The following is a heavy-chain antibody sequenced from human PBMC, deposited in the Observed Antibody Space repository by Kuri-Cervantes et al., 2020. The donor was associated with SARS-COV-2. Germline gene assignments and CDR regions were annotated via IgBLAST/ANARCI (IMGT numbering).Heavy chain of an antibody. J-gene: IGHJ6*02. CDR2: INPAGGDT. Sequence: ASVKVSCKVSGYTFINYYMHWVRQAPGQGLEWMGMINPAGGDTNYAQKFQGRVTMTRDTSTRIVYMELTSLRSEDTAICYCTRAGDIVVVPYYGMDVWGQGTTVTVSS. CDR3: TRAGDIVVVPYYGMDV. D-gene: IGHD2-15*01. CDR1: GYTFINYY. V-gene: IGHV1-46*03.